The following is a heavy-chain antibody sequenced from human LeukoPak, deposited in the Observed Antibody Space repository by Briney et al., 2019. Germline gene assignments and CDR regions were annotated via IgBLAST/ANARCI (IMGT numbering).Heavy chain of an antibody. CDR3: ARAGIVGAYDY. Sequence: RSGGSLRLSCAASGFTFSDYGMNWVRQAPGKGLEWVSAISGSGSRTYYADSVKGRFTIARDNSKNTLYLQMNSLRAEDTAVFYCARAGIVGAYDYWGQGTLVTASS. D-gene: IGHD1-26*01. CDR1: GFTFSDYG. V-gene: IGHV3-23*01. J-gene: IGHJ4*02. CDR2: ISGSGSRT.